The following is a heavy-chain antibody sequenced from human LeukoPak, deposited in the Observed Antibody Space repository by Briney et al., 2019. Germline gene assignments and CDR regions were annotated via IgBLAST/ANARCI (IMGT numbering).Heavy chain of an antibody. CDR2: IYNSGTT. CDR3: AREYSGSYWTGYYFDY. CDR1: GGSISSYY. J-gene: IGHJ4*02. Sequence: SETLSLTCTVSGGSISSYYWSWIRQPAGKGLEWIGSIYNSGTTNYNPSLKSRVAMSVDTSKNHLSLKLSSVTAADTAVYYCAREYSGSYWTGYYFDYWGQGTLVTVSS. D-gene: IGHD1-26*01. V-gene: IGHV4-4*07.